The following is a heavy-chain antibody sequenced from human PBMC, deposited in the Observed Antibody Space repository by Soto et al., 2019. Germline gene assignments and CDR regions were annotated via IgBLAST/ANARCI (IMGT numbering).Heavy chain of an antibody. CDR1: GVTFSSYA. Sequence: SVKVSCKASGVTFSSYAISWVRQAPGQGLEWMGGIIPIFGTANYAQKFQGRVTITADESTSTAYMELSSLRSEDTAVYYCAGVVITPYYYYYGMDVWGQGTTVTAP. J-gene: IGHJ6*02. V-gene: IGHV1-69*13. D-gene: IGHD3-22*01. CDR2: IIPIFGTA. CDR3: AGVVITPYYYYYGMDV.